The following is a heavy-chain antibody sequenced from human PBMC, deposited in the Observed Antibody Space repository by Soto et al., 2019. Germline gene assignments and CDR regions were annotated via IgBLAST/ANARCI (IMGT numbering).Heavy chain of an antibody. V-gene: IGHV4-59*01. Sequence: PSDTLSLTCTISGGSMSRYSCHWLRQPPGKGLEWIGYMYNDGATDYNPSLKSRLSMSLDTSTNQFSLRLSSVTAADTAVYFCARGPTIATDVWGRGILVTVSS. J-gene: IGHJ4*02. CDR3: ARGPTIATDV. CDR2: MYNDGAT. D-gene: IGHD5-12*01. CDR1: GGSMSRYS.